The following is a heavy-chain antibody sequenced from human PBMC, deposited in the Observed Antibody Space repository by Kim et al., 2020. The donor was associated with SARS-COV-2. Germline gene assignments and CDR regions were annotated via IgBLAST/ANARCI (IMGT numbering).Heavy chain of an antibody. CDR2: INPMFDAT. Sequence: SVKVSCKASGGTFSSHTINWVRQAPGQGLEWMGGINPMFDATNFAQKFQGRLTVTADESTTTAYMELTSLRNEDTAVYYCARGDVGFGDMPNYYYYGMDVWGLGTTVTVSS. CDR3: ARGDVGFGDMPNYYYYGMDV. D-gene: IGHD3-10*01. CDR1: GGTFSSHT. J-gene: IGHJ6*02. V-gene: IGHV1-69*13.